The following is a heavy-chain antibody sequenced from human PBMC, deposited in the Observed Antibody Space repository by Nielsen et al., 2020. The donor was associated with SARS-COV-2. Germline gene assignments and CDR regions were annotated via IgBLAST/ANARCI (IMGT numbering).Heavy chain of an antibody. V-gene: IGHV3-33*01. CDR2: IWYDGSNK. Sequence: GGSLRLSCAASGFTFSSYGMHWVRQAPGKGLEWVAVIWYDGSNKYYADSVKGRFTISRDNSKNTLYLQMNSLRAEDTAVYYCARAGYSYHIDAFDIWGQGTMVTVSS. CDR3: ARAGYSYHIDAFDI. D-gene: IGHD6-13*01. CDR1: GFTFSSYG. J-gene: IGHJ3*02.